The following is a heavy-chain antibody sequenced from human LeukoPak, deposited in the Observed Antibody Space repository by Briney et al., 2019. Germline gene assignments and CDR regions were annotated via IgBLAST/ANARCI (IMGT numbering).Heavy chain of an antibody. CDR1: GFTFSRFW. Sequence: GGPLRLSCAASGFTFSRFWMGWVPQAPGNGLEWVANIKPDGSEKNYGDSVRGRFTVSRDNARNSLYLRMNSLRAEDTAVYYCARENYFDYWGQGTLVTVSS. CDR2: IKPDGSEK. V-gene: IGHV3-7*03. J-gene: IGHJ4*02. CDR3: ARENYFDY.